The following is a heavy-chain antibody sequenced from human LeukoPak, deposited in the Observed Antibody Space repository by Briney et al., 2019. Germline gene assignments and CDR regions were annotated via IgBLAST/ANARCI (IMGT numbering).Heavy chain of an antibody. D-gene: IGHD6-13*01. CDR2: MNPNSGNT. J-gene: IGHJ5*02. CDR3: ARDAAAAGFHWFDP. Sequence: GASVKVSCKASGYTFTSYDINWVGQATGQGLEWMGWMNPNSGNTGYAQKFQGRVTITADESTSTAYMELSSLRSEDTAVYYCARDAAAAGFHWFDPWGQGTLVTVSS. V-gene: IGHV1-8*03. CDR1: GYTFTSYD.